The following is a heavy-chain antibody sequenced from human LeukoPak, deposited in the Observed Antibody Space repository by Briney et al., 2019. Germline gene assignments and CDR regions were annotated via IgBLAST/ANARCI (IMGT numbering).Heavy chain of an antibody. CDR3: ARDSAHDYSNYIDYYYGMDV. J-gene: IGHJ6*02. V-gene: IGHV3-11*01. CDR1: GFTFSYYY. Sequence: PGRSRRLSCASSGFTFSYYYMSWIRQAPGKGLEWVSYISGSGSTIYCADSVKGRFTISRDNAKNSLYLKMNSLRAEDTAVYYCARDSAHDYSNYIDYYYGMDVWGQGTTVTVSS. D-gene: IGHD4-11*01. CDR2: ISGSGSTI.